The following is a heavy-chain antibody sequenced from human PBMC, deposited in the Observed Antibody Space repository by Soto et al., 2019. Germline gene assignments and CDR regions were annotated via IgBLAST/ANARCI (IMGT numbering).Heavy chain of an antibody. CDR3: AREDTDSHYYYYGMDV. D-gene: IGHD5-18*01. V-gene: IGHV1-69*13. Sequence: SVKVSCKASGGTFSSYAISWVRQAPGQGLGWMGGIIPIFGTANYAQKFQGRVTITADESTSTAYMELSSLRSEDTAVYYCAREDTDSHYYYYGMDVCGQGTTVTVYS. CDR1: GGTFSSYA. J-gene: IGHJ6*02. CDR2: IIPIFGTA.